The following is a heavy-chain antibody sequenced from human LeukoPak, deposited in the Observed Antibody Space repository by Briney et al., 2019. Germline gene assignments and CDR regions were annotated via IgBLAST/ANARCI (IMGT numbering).Heavy chain of an antibody. J-gene: IGHJ4*02. CDR1: GGSISSYY. D-gene: IGHD4-17*01. CDR3: ARGDYGDLFDY. CDR2: IHYSGST. Sequence: SETLSLTCTVSGGSISSYYWSWIRQPPGKGLEYIGYIHYSGSTNYNPSLRSRVTISVDTSKNQFSLKLRSVTAADTAVYYCARGDYGDLFDYWGQGTLVTVSS. V-gene: IGHV4-59*08.